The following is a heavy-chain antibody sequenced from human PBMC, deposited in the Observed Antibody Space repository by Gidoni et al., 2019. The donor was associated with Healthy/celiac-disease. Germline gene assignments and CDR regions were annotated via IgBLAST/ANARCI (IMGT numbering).Heavy chain of an antibody. J-gene: IGHJ1*01. D-gene: IGHD2-2*02. Sequence: EVQLVESGGGLVKPGGSLRRSCAASGFTCSSYSMNWVRQAPGKGLEWVSSISSSSSYIYYADSVKGRFTISRDNAKNSLYLQMNSLRAEDTAVYYCAREGADLLYHFQHWGQGTLVTVSS. CDR3: AREGADLLYHFQH. V-gene: IGHV3-21*01. CDR2: ISSSSSYI. CDR1: GFTCSSYS.